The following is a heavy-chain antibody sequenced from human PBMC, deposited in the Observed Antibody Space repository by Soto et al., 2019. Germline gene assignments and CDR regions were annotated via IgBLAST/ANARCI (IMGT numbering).Heavy chain of an antibody. CDR2: ISGSGGSP. CDR1: GFSFRTYT. D-gene: IGHD6-13*01. Sequence: PGGSLRLSCAASGFSFRTYTMSWVRQAPGKGLEWLSVISGSGGSPSYADSVQGRFVISRDNAKNTLYLQMNSLRAEDTAIYYCAKASGRSWFDPFDSWGQGTLVTVS. CDR3: AKASGRSWFDPFDS. J-gene: IGHJ4*02. V-gene: IGHV3-23*01.